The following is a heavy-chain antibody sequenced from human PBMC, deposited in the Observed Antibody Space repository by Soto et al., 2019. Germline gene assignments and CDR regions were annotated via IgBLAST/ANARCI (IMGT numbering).Heavy chain of an antibody. CDR1: GFTFSSYS. J-gene: IGHJ2*01. CDR2: ISSSRSYI. D-gene: IGHD3-10*01. Sequence: EVQLVESGGGLVKPGGSLRLSCAASGFTFSSYSMNWVRQAPGKGLEWVSSISSSRSYIYYADSVRGRCTISRDDAKNSRYLQMNSLRAEDTAVYYCARDPSMVRGENWYFDLCGRGTLVTVSS. CDR3: ARDPSMVRGENWYFDL. V-gene: IGHV3-21*01.